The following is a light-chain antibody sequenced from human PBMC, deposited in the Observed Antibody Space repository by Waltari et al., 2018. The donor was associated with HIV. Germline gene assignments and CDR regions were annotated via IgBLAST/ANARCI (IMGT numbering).Light chain of an antibody. V-gene: IGLV3-21*04. Sequence: SYVLTQPPSVSVAPGKTARFTCGGNNIGSKSVNWYQQKPGQAPILVINYDSARPSGIPGRFSGSNSGNTATLTISRVEAGDEADYYCQVWDSSRDHPVVFGGGTKLTVL. CDR3: QVWDSSRDHPVV. CDR1: NIGSKS. CDR2: YDS. J-gene: IGLJ2*01.